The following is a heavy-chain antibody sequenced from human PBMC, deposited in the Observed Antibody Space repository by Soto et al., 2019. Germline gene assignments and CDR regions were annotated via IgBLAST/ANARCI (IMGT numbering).Heavy chain of an antibody. V-gene: IGHV3-30-3*01. J-gene: IGHJ3*01. D-gene: IGHD2-2*01. CDR2: ISYDGSNK. CDR1: GFTFSSYA. Sequence: QVQLVESGGGVVQPGRSLRLSCAASGFTFSSYAMHWVRQAPGKGLEWVAVISYDGSNKYYADSVKGRFTISRDNSKNKLYLQMNSLRAEDKAVYYCARVQKVPAAPRTGNAFDLWGQGTRVTVSS. CDR3: ARVQKVPAAPRTGNAFDL.